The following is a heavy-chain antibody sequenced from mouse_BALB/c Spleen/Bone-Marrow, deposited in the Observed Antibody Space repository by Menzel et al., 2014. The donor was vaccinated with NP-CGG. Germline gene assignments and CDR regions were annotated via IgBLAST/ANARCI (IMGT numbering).Heavy chain of an antibody. J-gene: IGHJ3*01. Sequence: VQLKQSGPELVKPGASVKMSCKASGYTFTGYVMHWVKQKPGQGLEWIGHINPYNDGTKYNEKFQGKATLTSDKSSSTAYMELSSLTSEESAVYYCARDGDYDWFDYWGQGTLVTVSA. V-gene: IGHV1-14*01. CDR3: ARDGDYDWFDY. D-gene: IGHD2-4*01. CDR1: GYTFTGYV. CDR2: INPYNDGT.